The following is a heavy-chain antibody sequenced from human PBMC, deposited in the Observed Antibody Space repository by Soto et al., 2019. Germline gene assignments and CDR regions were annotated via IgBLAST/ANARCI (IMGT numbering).Heavy chain of an antibody. Sequence: SETLSLTCAFYVVSFSGYYWSCIRHPPGKGLEWIGEINHSGSTNYNPSLKSRVTISVDTSKNQFSLKLSSVTAADTAVYYCASSKDTYKQHYYCMDVWGQGTTVTVSS. J-gene: IGHJ6*02. CDR2: INHSGST. CDR1: VVSFSGYY. V-gene: IGHV4-34*01. CDR3: ASSKDTYKQHYYCMDV. D-gene: IGHD3-10*01.